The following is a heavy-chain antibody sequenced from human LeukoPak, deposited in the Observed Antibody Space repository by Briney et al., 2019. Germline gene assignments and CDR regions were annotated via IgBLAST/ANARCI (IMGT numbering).Heavy chain of an antibody. J-gene: IGHJ4*02. CDR1: GGTFSSYA. CDR2: IIPILGIA. Sequence: ASVKVSCKASGGTFSSYAISWVRQAPGQGLEWMGRIIPILGIANYAQKFQGRVTITADKSTSTAYMELSSLRSEDTAVYYCARGTLLWFGELSVSYFDYWGQGTLVTVSS. V-gene: IGHV1-69*04. D-gene: IGHD3-10*01. CDR3: ARGTLLWFGELSVSYFDY.